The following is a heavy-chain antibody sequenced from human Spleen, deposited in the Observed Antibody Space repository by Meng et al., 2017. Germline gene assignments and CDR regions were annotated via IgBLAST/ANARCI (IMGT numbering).Heavy chain of an antibody. Sequence: QVQLVQSGAEVKKPGASVKVSCKAAGYTGYYVHWVRQAPGQGLEWVGRINPNNGNTGYAQKFQGRVTMTRSTSISTAYMELSSLRSEDTAVYYCARAIFALANSDCWGRGTLVTVSS. D-gene: IGHD3-3*01. CDR3: ARAIFALANSDC. V-gene: IGHV1-8*01. CDR1: GYTGYY. CDR2: INPNNGNT. J-gene: IGHJ4*02.